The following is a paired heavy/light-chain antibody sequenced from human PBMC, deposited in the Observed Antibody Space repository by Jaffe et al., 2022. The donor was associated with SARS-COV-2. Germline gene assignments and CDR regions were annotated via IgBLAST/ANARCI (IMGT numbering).Light chain of an antibody. CDR1: SIGSKS. J-gene: IGLJ3*02. Sequence: VLTQPPSVSVAPGQTARITCGGNSIGSKSVHWYQQKPGQAPVLVISDDSDRPSGIPERFSGSNSGNTATLTISRVEAGDEADYYCQVWDNIGDRNWVFGGGTKLTVL. CDR2: DDS. CDR3: QVWDNIGDRNWV. V-gene: IGLV3-21*02.
Heavy chain of an antibody. D-gene: IGHD1-26*01. CDR3: AKFRGGAYRHYHLDS. J-gene: IGHJ4*02. CDR2: VNDDGVGK. CDR1: GFVFSGYA. Sequence: DVQLFESGGDLVQPGGSLRLSCAASGFVFSGYAMSWVRQAPGKGLEWVSSVNDDGVGKFYADSVKGRFTVSRDNSQNTLFLQMNSLRAEDTAVYYCAKFRGGAYRHYHLDSWGQGTLVTVSS. V-gene: IGHV3-23*01.